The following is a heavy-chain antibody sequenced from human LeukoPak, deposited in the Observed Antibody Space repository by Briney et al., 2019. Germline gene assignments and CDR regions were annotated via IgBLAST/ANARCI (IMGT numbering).Heavy chain of an antibody. CDR3: AKIYCSSTSCTDY. CDR1: GFTFSSYG. CDR2: IRYDGSNK. V-gene: IGHV3-30*02. Sequence: PGGSLRLSCAASGFTFSSYGMHWVRQAPGKGLEWVAFIRYDGSNKYYADSVKGRFTISRDNSKNTLYLQMNSLRAEGTAVYYCAKIYCSSTSCTDYWGQGTLVTVSS. D-gene: IGHD2-2*01. J-gene: IGHJ4*02.